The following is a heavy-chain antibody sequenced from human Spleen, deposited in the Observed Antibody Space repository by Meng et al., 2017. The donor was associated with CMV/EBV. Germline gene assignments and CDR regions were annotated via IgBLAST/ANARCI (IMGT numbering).Heavy chain of an antibody. V-gene: IGHV1-2*02. CDR2: INPNSDGT. CDR1: GYTFIGYY. J-gene: IGHJ4*02. Sequence: ASGYTFIGYYIHWVRQAPGQGLEWMGCINPNSDGTNYAQKFQGRVTMTRDTSISTAYMELSRLRFDDTAVYYCARSAQLWLDHFDYWGQGTLVTVSS. CDR3: ARSAQLWLDHFDY. D-gene: IGHD5-18*01.